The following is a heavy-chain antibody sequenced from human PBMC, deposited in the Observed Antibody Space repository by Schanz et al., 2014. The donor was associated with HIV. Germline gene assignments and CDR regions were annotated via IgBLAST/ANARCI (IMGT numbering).Heavy chain of an antibody. D-gene: IGHD3-10*01. CDR2: MNPNSGNT. CDR3: ARAGIPMVHWRYFDS. V-gene: IGHV1-8*01. CDR1: GYTFNSRD. J-gene: IGHJ4*02. Sequence: QVQLVQSGAEVKKPGASVKVSCKASGYTFNSRDINWVRQATGQGLEWMGWMNPNSGNTGYAQKFKGRVTMTRNTSISTAYMELSSLRSEDTAVYYCARAGIPMVHWRYFDSWGQGTLVTVSS.